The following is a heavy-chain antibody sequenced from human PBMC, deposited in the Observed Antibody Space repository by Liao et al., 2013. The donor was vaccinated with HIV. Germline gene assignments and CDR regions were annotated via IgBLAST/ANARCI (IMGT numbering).Heavy chain of an antibody. Sequence: QLQLQESGSGLVKPSQTLSLTCAVSGGSISSGGYSWSWIRQPPGKGLEWIGYIYYSGSTYYNPSLKSRVTISVDTSKNQFSLKLSSVTAADTGIYYCARARLPGRYYYYYMDVWGKGPRSPSP. J-gene: IGHJ6*03. CDR3: ARARLPGRYYYYYMDV. CDR1: GGSISSGGYS. V-gene: IGHV4-30-2*02. CDR2: IYYSGST. D-gene: IGHD6-25*01.